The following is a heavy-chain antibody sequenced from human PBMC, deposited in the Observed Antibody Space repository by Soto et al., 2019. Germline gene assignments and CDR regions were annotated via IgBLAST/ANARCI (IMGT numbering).Heavy chain of an antibody. CDR1: GFTFNNYA. CDR2: ISGGGDTT. Sequence: EVQLLESGGGLVQPGGSLRLSCAASGFTFNNYAMTWVRQAPGKGLEWVSAISGGGDTTSYADSVKGRFTVSRDGSKNTLYLQMSSLGAEDTALYYCAKGRGGSGSLNPRVDYWGQGTLVTVSS. CDR3: AKGRGGSGSLNPRVDY. V-gene: IGHV3-23*01. J-gene: IGHJ4*02. D-gene: IGHD3-10*01.